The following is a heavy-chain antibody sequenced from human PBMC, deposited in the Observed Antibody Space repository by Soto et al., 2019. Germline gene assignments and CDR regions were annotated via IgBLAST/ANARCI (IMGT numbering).Heavy chain of an antibody. CDR1: GYTFTSYG. Sequence: ASVKVSCKASGYTFTSYGISWVRQAPGQGLEWMGWISAYNGNTNYAQKLQGRVTMTTDTSTSTAYMELRSMRSDDTAVYYCARLEYYYDSSGYYYLDYWGQGTLVTVSS. V-gene: IGHV1-18*01. D-gene: IGHD3-22*01. CDR2: ISAYNGNT. CDR3: ARLEYYYDSSGYYYLDY. J-gene: IGHJ4*02.